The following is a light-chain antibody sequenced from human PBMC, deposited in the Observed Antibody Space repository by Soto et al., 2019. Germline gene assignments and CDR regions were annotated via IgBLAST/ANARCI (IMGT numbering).Light chain of an antibody. J-gene: IGKJ1*01. CDR1: QSVNSDY. CDR3: QHYGDSPT. Sequence: PGERATLSCRASQSVNSDYLAWYQQKHGQAPRLLIYGASSRTIGTPDRFSGSGSGTDFTLTISRLEPEDFAVYYCQHYGDSPTFGQGTKVEIK. CDR2: GAS. V-gene: IGKV3-20*01.